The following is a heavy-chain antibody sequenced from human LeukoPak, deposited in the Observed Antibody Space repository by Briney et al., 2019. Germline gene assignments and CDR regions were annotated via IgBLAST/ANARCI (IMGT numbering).Heavy chain of an antibody. J-gene: IGHJ5*02. CDR2: IYYTGST. D-gene: IGHD3-10*01. Sequence: SETLSLTCTVSGGSISSSGYYWVWIRQPPGKGLEWIGSIYYTGSTYYNPSLKSRVTISVDTSKNQFSLKLSSVTAADTAVYYCASGSGSYWWGPNNWFDPWGQGTLVTVSS. CDR1: GGSISSSGYY. CDR3: ASGSGSYWWGPNNWFDP. V-gene: IGHV4-39*07.